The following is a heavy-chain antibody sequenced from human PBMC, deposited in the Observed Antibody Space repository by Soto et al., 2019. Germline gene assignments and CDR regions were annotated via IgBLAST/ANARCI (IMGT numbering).Heavy chain of an antibody. CDR3: ARETLSFGSALDV. CDR2: ITWNGGNT. V-gene: IGHV3-43*01. D-gene: IGHD3-3*01. J-gene: IGHJ6*02. Sequence: GGSLRLSCAASGFRFGDYNIHWVRQAPGKGLEWVSLITWNGGNTYYADSVKGRFTISRDGTTGSVSLQMTSLKREDTGLYYCARETLSFGSALDVWGQGTMVTVSS. CDR1: GFRFGDYN.